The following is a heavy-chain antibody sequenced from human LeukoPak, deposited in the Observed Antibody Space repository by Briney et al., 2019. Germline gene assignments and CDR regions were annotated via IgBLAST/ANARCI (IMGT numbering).Heavy chain of an antibody. CDR3: ARRLISLRSYYYYYYMDV. D-gene: IGHD3-16*01. Sequence: RTSETLSLTCTVPGGSISSSSYYWGWIRQPPGKGLEWIGSIYYSGSTYYNPSLKSRVTISVDTSKNQFSLKLSSVTAADTAVYYCARRLISLRSYYYYYYMDVWGKGTTVTVSS. CDR1: GGSISSSSYY. CDR2: IYYSGST. V-gene: IGHV4-39*01. J-gene: IGHJ6*03.